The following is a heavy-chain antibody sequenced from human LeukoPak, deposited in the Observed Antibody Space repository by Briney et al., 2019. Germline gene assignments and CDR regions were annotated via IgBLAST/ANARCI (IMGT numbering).Heavy chain of an antibody. CDR3: ARSNSGSFHFDH. V-gene: IGHV4-38-2*02. D-gene: IGHD1-26*01. Sequence: SETLSLTCTVSAYSISSGYYWGWIRQPPGKGLEWIGSIYHSGSTYYNPSLKSRVTITVDTSKNQFSLKLSSVTAADTAVYFCARSNSGSFHFDHWGQGTLVTVSS. CDR2: IYHSGST. J-gene: IGHJ4*02. CDR1: AYSISSGYY.